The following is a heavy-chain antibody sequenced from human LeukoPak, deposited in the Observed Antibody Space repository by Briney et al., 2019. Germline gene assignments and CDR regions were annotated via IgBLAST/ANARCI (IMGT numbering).Heavy chain of an antibody. CDR3: TMKGDGYNSRLEVFDI. J-gene: IGHJ3*02. CDR1: GYTFTSYY. D-gene: IGHD5-24*01. Sequence: SVKVSCKASGYTFTSYYMHWVRQAPGQGLEWMGRIIPILGIANYAQNFQGRVTITADKSTSTVYMELSSLRSEDTAVYYCTMKGDGYNSRLEVFDIWGQGTMVTVSS. CDR2: IIPILGIA. V-gene: IGHV1-69*02.